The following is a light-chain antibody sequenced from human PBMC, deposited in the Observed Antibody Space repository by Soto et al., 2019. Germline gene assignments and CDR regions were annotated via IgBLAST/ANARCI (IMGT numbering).Light chain of an antibody. V-gene: IGLV2-8*01. J-gene: IGLJ1*01. CDR1: SSDVGGYNY. CDR3: SSYAGSNNFDV. CDR2: EVS. Sequence: QSVLTQPPSASGSPGQSVTISCTGTSSDVGGYNYVSWYQQHPGKAPKLVIYEVSERPSGVPDRFSGSKSGNTASLTVSGLQAEDEADYYCSSYAGSNNFDVFGTGTKVTVL.